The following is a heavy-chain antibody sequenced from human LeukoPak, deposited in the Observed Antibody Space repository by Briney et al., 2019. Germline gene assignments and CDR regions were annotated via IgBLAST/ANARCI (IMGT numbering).Heavy chain of an antibody. CDR3: AKGKNLQEYYDFWSGENYFDY. Sequence: GGSLRLSCAASGFAFSTYAMSWVRQAPGKGLEWVSAISGSGGSTYYADSVKGRFTISRDNSKNTLYLQMNSLRAEDTAVYYCAKGKNLQEYYDFWSGENYFDYWGQGTLVTVSS. D-gene: IGHD3-3*01. CDR2: ISGSGGST. CDR1: GFAFSTYA. J-gene: IGHJ4*02. V-gene: IGHV3-23*01.